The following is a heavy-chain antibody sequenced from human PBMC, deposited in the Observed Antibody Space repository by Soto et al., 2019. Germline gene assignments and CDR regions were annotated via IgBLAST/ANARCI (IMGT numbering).Heavy chain of an antibody. CDR1: GFTFSTYL. D-gene: IGHD3-16*01. CDR2: ISGAGGST. J-gene: IGHJ4*02. Sequence: EAQVLESGGGLVQPGGSLRLSCLASGFTFSTYLMGWVRQAPGKGLEWVSGISGAGGSTSYADSVKGRFTISRDNSMNTLYLQMNRLRAEDTAVYYCTKGWGDYWGQGILVTVSS. CDR3: TKGWGDY. V-gene: IGHV3-23*01.